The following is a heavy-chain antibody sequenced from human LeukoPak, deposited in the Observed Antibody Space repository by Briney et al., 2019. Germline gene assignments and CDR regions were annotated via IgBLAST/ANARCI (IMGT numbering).Heavy chain of an antibody. Sequence: PSETLSLTCTVSGYSISSGYYWGWIRPPPGKGLEWIGSNYHSGSTYYNPSLKSRVTISVHTSKNQFSLKLSSLTAVYTAVYYYARVLRDGYKSWYFDYWGQGTLVTVSS. V-gene: IGHV4-38-2*02. J-gene: IGHJ4*02. CDR1: GYSISSGYY. CDR3: ARVLRDGYKSWYFDY. CDR2: NYHSGST. D-gene: IGHD5-24*01.